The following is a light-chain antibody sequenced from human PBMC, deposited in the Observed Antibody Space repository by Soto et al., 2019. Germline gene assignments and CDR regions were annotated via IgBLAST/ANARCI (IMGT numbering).Light chain of an antibody. Sequence: QSALTQPASVSGSPGQSITISCTGTSSDFGAYNFASWHQQHPGKAPKLMIYNVYDRPSGISYRFSGSKSGNTASLTISGLQGEDEADYYCSAYTVSRTYVFGTGTKVTVL. CDR1: SSDFGAYNF. J-gene: IGLJ1*01. CDR2: NVY. CDR3: SAYTVSRTYV. V-gene: IGLV2-14*03.